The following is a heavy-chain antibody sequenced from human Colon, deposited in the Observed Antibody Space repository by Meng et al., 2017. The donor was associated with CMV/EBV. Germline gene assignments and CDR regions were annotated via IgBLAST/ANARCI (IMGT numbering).Heavy chain of an antibody. Sequence: TFTSHGVYWVRQAPGQSLEWMGWVNADNGNTKYSQKFQGRVTMTRDTSATTAHMELRSLTSEDTAIYYCARGAFGEQTQLHGLVSFDPWGQGTLVTVSS. J-gene: IGHJ5*02. V-gene: IGHV1-3*01. CDR2: VNADNGNT. CDR1: TFTSHG. CDR3: ARGAFGEQTQLHGLVSFDP. D-gene: IGHD3-10*01.